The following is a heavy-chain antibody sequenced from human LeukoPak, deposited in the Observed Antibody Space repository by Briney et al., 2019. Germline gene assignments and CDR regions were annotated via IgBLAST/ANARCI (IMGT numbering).Heavy chain of an antibody. D-gene: IGHD5-18*01. Sequence: GGSLRLSCAASGLTVSSSYMSWVRQAPGKGLEWVSVIYSGGGKYYAASVKGRFTISRDNSKNTVFLQMNSLRAEDTAIYYSASSTMNPPGYLRHWGQGTLVTVSS. CDR1: GLTVSSSY. CDR3: ASSTMNPPGYLRH. V-gene: IGHV3-53*01. J-gene: IGHJ4*02. CDR2: IYSGGGK.